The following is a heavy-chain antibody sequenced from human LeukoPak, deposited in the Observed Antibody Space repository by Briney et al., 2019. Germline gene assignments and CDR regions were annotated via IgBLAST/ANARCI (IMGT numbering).Heavy chain of an antibody. V-gene: IGHV4-61*01. J-gene: IGHJ4*02. CDR2: VYYSGST. CDR1: GGSVSSGSYY. Sequence: SETLSLTCTVSGGSVSSGSYYWNWIRQPPGKGLEWIGYVYYSGSTNYNPSLKSRVTISVDTSKNQFSLKLSSVTAADTAVYYCARAAYSGSYHSDYWGQGTLVTVSS. CDR3: ARAAYSGSYHSDY. D-gene: IGHD1-26*01.